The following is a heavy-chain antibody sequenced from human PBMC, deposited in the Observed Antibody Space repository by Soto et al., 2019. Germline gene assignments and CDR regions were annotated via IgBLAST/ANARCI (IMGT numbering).Heavy chain of an antibody. D-gene: IGHD3-22*01. Sequence: EVQLVETGGGLIQPGGSLRLSCAASGFTVSSNYMSWVRQAPGKGLEWVSVIYSGGSTYYADSVKGRFTISRDNSKNTQYLQMNSLRAEDTAVYYCAREARYYYDSRAWFDPWGQGTLVTVSS. V-gene: IGHV3-53*02. CDR1: GFTVSSNY. J-gene: IGHJ5*02. CDR3: AREARYYYDSRAWFDP. CDR2: IYSGGST.